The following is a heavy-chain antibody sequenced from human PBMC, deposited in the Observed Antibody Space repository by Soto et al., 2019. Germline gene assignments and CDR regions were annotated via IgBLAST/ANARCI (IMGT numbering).Heavy chain of an antibody. CDR2: IYPGDSDT. D-gene: IGHD1-20*01. CDR1: GYSFTSYW. Sequence: GESLKISCKGSGYSFTSYWIGWVRQMPGKGLEWMGIIYPGDSDTRYSPSFQGQVTISADKSISTAYLQWSSLKASDTAMYYCARLPYNSVYYYGMDVRGQGTTVTVSS. J-gene: IGHJ6*02. CDR3: ARLPYNSVYYYGMDV. V-gene: IGHV5-51*01.